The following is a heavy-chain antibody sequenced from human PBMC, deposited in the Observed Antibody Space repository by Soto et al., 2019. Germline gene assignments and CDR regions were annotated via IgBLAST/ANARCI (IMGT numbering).Heavy chain of an antibody. CDR1: GHTFTSYA. CDR2: INAGNGNT. J-gene: IGHJ4*02. CDR3: ARDSSGWYLVDY. V-gene: IGHV1-3*01. Sequence: ASVKVSCKASGHTFTSYAMHWVRQAPGQRLEWMGWINAGNGNTKYSQKFQGRVTITRDTSASTAYMELSSLRSEDTAVYYCARDSSGWYLVDYWGQGTLVTVSS. D-gene: IGHD6-19*01.